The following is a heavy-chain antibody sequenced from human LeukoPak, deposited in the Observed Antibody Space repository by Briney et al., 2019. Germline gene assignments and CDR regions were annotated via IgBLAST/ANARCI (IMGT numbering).Heavy chain of an antibody. J-gene: IGHJ1*01. Sequence: GGSLRLSCAASGFTFSSYAMSWVRQAPGKGLEWVSAISGSGGSTYYADSVKGRFTISRDNSKNTLYLQMNSLRAEDTAVYYCAKGEGSSSWFHTRAEYFQHWGQGTLVTVSS. CDR2: ISGSGGST. CDR3: AKGEGSSSWFHTRAEYFQH. CDR1: GFTFSSYA. V-gene: IGHV3-23*01. D-gene: IGHD6-13*01.